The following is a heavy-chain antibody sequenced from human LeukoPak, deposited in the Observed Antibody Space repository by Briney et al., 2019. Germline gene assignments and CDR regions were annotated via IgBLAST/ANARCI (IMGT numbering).Heavy chain of an antibody. V-gene: IGHV4-59*01. CDR3: ARVAETGTFFDY. J-gene: IGHJ4*02. Sequence: PETLSLTCTVSGGSISSYYWSWIRQPPGKGLEWIGYIYYSGSTNYNPSLKSRVTISVDTSKNQFSLKLSSVTAADTAVYYCARVAETGTFFDYWGQGTLVTVSS. D-gene: IGHD1-1*01. CDR1: GGSISSYY. CDR2: IYYSGST.